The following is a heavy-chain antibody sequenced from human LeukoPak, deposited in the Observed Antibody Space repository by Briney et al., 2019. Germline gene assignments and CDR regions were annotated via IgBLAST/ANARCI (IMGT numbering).Heavy chain of an antibody. J-gene: IGHJ3*02. Sequence: GGSLRLSCAASGFSFSNFAMNWVRQAPGKGLEWVSSISSNGRYIYDADSVKGRFTISRDNGENSLYLQMNSLRADDTAVYFCARDFHDNNANDAFDIWGQGTMVTVSS. CDR2: ISSNGRYI. CDR3: ARDFHDNNANDAFDI. D-gene: IGHD3-22*01. V-gene: IGHV3-21*06. CDR1: GFSFSNFA.